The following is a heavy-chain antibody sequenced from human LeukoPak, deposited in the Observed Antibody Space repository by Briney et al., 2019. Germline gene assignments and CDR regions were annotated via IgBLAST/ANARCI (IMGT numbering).Heavy chain of an antibody. Sequence: ASVKVSFNAAGYTFTICDINWRRLRTGQGQEWKGWINQKSGNTGHAQKSQGPVTMTRKTSQSTAYMELSSLRSEDKAVYYCASPGPSSYGPFDYWGQGTLVTVSS. D-gene: IGHD5-18*01. CDR2: INQKSGNT. J-gene: IGHJ4*02. CDR3: ASPGPSSYGPFDY. V-gene: IGHV1-8*01. CDR1: GYTFTICD.